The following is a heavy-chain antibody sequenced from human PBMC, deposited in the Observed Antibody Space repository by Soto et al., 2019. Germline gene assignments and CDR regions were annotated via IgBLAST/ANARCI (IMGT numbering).Heavy chain of an antibody. D-gene: IGHD3-16*01. CDR1: GGSISSSNW. CDR3: ARSVGDTANWFDP. J-gene: IGHJ5*02. Sequence: SETLSLTCAVSGGSISSSNWWSWVRQPPGKGLEWIGEIHHGGSTNYNPSLKSRVTISVDKSKNQFSLKLTSMTAADTAVYYCARSVGDTANWFDPWGQGTLVTVSS. V-gene: IGHV4-4*02. CDR2: IHHGGST.